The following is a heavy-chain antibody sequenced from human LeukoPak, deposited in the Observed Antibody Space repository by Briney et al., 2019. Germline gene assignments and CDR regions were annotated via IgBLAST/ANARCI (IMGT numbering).Heavy chain of an antibody. V-gene: IGHV3-30-3*01. D-gene: IGHD6-13*01. CDR2: ISYDGSNK. J-gene: IGHJ4*02. CDR3: AREPDSRLDY. CDR1: GFTVSHSY. Sequence: GGSLRLSCAVSGFTVSHSYMSWVRQAPGKGLEWVAVISYDGSNKYYADSVKGRFTTSRDNSKNTLYLQMNSLRAEDTAVYYCAREPDSRLDYWGQGTLVTVSS.